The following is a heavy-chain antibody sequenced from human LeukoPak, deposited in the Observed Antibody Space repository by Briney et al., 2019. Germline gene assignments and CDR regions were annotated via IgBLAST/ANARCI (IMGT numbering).Heavy chain of an antibody. CDR3: ARVGRVRTANFDY. D-gene: IGHD1-14*01. J-gene: IGHJ4*02. V-gene: IGHV1-69*04. Sequence: WASVKVSCKASGGTFSSYAVSWVRQAPGQGLEWMGRIIPILDRANYPQKFQDRVTITADKSTSTAYMELSSLRSEDTAVYYCARVGRVRTANFDYWGQGTLVTVSS. CDR2: IIPILDRA. CDR1: GGTFSSYA.